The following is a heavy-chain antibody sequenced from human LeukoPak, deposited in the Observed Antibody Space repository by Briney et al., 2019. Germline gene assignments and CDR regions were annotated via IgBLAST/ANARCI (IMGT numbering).Heavy chain of an antibody. CDR1: GDSISSGSYY. CDR2: IYTRGST. D-gene: IGHD3-22*01. CDR3: ARDLTRGYLGSGNWFDP. J-gene: IGHJ5*02. V-gene: IGHV4-61*02. Sequence: SQTLSLTCTVSGDSISSGSYYWSWIRQPAGKGLEWIGRIYTRGSTNYNPSLKSRVTISVDTSKNQFFLKLSSVTAADTAVYYCARDLTRGYLGSGNWFDPWGQGTLVTVSS.